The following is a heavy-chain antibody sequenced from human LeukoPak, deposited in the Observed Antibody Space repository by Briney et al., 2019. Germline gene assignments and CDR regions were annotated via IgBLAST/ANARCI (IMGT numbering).Heavy chain of an antibody. Sequence: SETLSLTCTVSGGSISSYYWSWIRQPPGKGLEWIGYIYYSGSTNYNPSLKSRVTISVDTSKNQFSLKLSSVTAADTAVSYCAREEMWYSGSYRPSYYFDYWGQGTLVTVSS. CDR1: GGSISSYY. J-gene: IGHJ4*02. V-gene: IGHV4-59*01. CDR2: IYYSGST. D-gene: IGHD1-26*01. CDR3: AREEMWYSGSYRPSYYFDY.